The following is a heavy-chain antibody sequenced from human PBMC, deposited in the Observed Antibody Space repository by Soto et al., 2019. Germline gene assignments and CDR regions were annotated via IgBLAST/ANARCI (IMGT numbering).Heavy chain of an antibody. Sequence: QVQLVESGGGLVKPGGSLRLSCAASGFTFSDYYMSWIRQAPGKGLEWVSYISSSGSTIYYADSVKGRFTISRDNAKNSMYLKMNSLRAEDTAVYYCASSHLYYDSSGYPDYWGQGTLVTVSS. D-gene: IGHD3-22*01. CDR1: GFTFSDYY. CDR3: ASSHLYYDSSGYPDY. V-gene: IGHV3-11*01. J-gene: IGHJ4*02. CDR2: ISSSGSTI.